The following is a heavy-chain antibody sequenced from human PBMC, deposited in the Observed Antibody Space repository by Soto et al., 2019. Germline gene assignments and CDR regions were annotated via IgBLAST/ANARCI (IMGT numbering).Heavy chain of an antibody. CDR2: ISYDGSNK. Sequence: GESLKISCAASGFTFSSYAMHWVRQAPGKGLEWVAVISYDGSNKYYADSVKGRFTISRDNSKNTLYLQMNSLRAEDTAVYYCARDLRGVHCSSTSCYYPGMDVWGQGTTVTVSS. V-gene: IGHV3-30-3*01. CDR3: ARDLRGVHCSSTSCYYPGMDV. J-gene: IGHJ6*02. D-gene: IGHD2-2*01. CDR1: GFTFSSYA.